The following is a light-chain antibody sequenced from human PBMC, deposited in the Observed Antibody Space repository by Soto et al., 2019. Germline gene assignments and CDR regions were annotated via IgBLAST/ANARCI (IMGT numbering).Light chain of an antibody. J-gene: IGKJ4*01. Sequence: DIQMTQSPSSLSASVGDRVTITCQASQEITNHLNWYQFKPGKPPKLLIFDASHLQSGVPVRFSGSGSQTLFTFTTSSLQPEDIAAYYCQQYEDLPLTFGGGTKVDIK. CDR2: DAS. CDR1: QEITNH. V-gene: IGKV1-33*01. CDR3: QQYEDLPLT.